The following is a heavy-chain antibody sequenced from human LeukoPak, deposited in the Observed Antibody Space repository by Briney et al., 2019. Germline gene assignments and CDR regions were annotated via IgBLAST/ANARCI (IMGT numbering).Heavy chain of an antibody. CDR1: GFTVSSNY. Sequence: PGGSLRLSCAASGFTVSSNYMSWVCQAPGKGLEWVSVIYSGGSTYYADSVKGRFTISRDNSKNTLYLQMNSLRAEDTAVYYCARDHTGYDSSGYYYHAPDYWGQGTLVTVSS. J-gene: IGHJ4*02. V-gene: IGHV3-53*01. CDR2: IYSGGST. D-gene: IGHD3-22*01. CDR3: ARDHTGYDSSGYYYHAPDY.